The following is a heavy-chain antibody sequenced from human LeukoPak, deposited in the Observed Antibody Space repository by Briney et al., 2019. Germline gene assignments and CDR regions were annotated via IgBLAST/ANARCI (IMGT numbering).Heavy chain of an antibody. CDR1: GFTFSSYS. V-gene: IGHV3-21*01. Sequence: GGSLRLSCGDSGFTFSSYSINWVLQAPGKGLEWISSISSSSSYIYYADSVKGRFTISRDNAKNSLYLQMNSLRAEDTAVYYCARDRARYSYGWSFDYWGQGTLVTVSS. CDR2: ISSSSSYI. J-gene: IGHJ4*02. CDR3: ARDRARYSYGWSFDY. D-gene: IGHD5-18*01.